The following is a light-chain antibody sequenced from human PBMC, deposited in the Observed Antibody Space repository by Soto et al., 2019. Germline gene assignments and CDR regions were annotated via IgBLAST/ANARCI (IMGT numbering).Light chain of an antibody. V-gene: IGLV2-14*01. CDR3: SLYSSSSAWV. CDR2: DVS. CDR1: SSDVGGYNY. J-gene: IGLJ3*02. Sequence: QSALTQPASVSGSPGQSITISCTGTSSDVGGYNYVSWYQQHPGKAPKLMIYDVSNRPSGVSNRFSGSKSGNTASLTISGVQAEDEDDYYCSLYSSSSAWVFGGGTKLTVL.